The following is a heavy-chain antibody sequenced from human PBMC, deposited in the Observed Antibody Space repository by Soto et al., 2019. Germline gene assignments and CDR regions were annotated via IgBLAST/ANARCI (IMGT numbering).Heavy chain of an antibody. V-gene: IGHV3-30-3*01. CDR2: ISYDGSNK. Sequence: GGSLRLSCAASGFTFSSYAMHWVRQAPGKGLEWVAVISYDGSNKYYADSVKGRFTISRDNSKNTLYLQMNSLRAEDTAVYYCARVGLLGELCYWGQGTLVTVSS. CDR1: GFTFSSYA. CDR3: ARVGLLGELCY. J-gene: IGHJ4*02. D-gene: IGHD3-10*01.